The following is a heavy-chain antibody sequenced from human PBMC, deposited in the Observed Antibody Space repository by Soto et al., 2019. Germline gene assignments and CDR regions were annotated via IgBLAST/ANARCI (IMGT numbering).Heavy chain of an antibody. CDR1: GDFISSGGYY. V-gene: IGHV4-31*03. Sequence: QGQLQESGPGLVKPSQTLSLTCTVSGDFISSGGYYWSWIRQLPGKGLEWIGYIFSSGTTYYNPSLKSRITISVDTSKNQFSLNLSSVTAADTAVYYCARTDSSGYYFVYWGQGTLVTVFS. CDR2: IFSSGTT. CDR3: ARTDSSGYYFVY. D-gene: IGHD3-22*01. J-gene: IGHJ4*02.